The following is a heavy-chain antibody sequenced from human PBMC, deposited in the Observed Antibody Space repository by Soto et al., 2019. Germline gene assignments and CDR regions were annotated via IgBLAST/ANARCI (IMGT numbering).Heavy chain of an antibody. CDR1: GDSITSYD. CDR3: ARSSFLIPVADH. CDR2: MNPNSGNT. V-gene: IGHV1-8*01. D-gene: IGHD6-19*01. J-gene: IGHJ4*02. Sequence: ASVKVSCKASGDSITSYDINWVRQATGRGLEWMGWMNPNSGNTDYGQNFQGRVTMTRDTSTRTAYMELSSLRSEDTAVYFCARSSFLIPVADHWGQGTLVTVSS.